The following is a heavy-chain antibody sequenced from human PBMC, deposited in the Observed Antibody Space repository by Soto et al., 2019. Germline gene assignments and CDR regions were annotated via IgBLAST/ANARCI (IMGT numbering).Heavy chain of an antibody. J-gene: IGHJ4*02. CDR2: IKSKTDGGTT. V-gene: IGHV3-15*01. D-gene: IGHD3-3*01. CDR3: TTLQSFITIFGVVTEYYFDY. Sequence: GGSLRLSCAASGFTFGNAWMSWVRQAPGKGLEWVGRIKSKTDGGTTDYAAPVKGRFTISRDDSKNTLYLQMNSLKTEDTAVYYCTTLQSFITIFGVVTEYYFDYWGQGTLVTVS. CDR1: GFTFGNAW.